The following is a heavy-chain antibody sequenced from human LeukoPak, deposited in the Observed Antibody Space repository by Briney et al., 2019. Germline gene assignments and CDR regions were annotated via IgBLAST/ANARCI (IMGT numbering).Heavy chain of an antibody. Sequence: PGGSLRLSCAASGFTFSSYSMNWVRQAPGKGLEWVSSISHSSSYIYYADSVKGRFTISRDNAKNSLYLQMNSLRAEDTAVYYCARRRQAVAGTFDYWGQGTLVTVSS. J-gene: IGHJ4*02. CDR1: GFTFSSYS. V-gene: IGHV3-21*01. CDR2: ISHSSSYI. CDR3: ARRRQAVAGTFDY. D-gene: IGHD6-19*01.